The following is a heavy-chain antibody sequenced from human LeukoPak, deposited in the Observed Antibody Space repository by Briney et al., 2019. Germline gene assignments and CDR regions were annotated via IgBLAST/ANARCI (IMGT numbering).Heavy chain of an antibody. CDR3: ARATYSSSWYEHDY. D-gene: IGHD6-13*01. V-gene: IGHV3-66*01. CDR2: IYSGGST. J-gene: IGHJ4*02. Sequence: PGGSLRLSCAASGFTVSSNYMSWVRQAPGNGLEWVSVIYSGGSTYYADSVKGRFTISRDNSKNTLYLQMYSLRAEDTAVYYCARATYSSSWYEHDYWGQGTLVTVSS. CDR1: GFTVSSNY.